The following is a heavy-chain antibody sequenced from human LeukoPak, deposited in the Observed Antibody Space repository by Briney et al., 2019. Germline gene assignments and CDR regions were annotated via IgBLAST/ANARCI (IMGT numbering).Heavy chain of an antibody. CDR3: ARVAYRYYDSSGDGNY. CDR1: GFTFSSYA. J-gene: IGHJ4*02. Sequence: GGSLRLSCAASGFTFSSYAMSWVRQAPGQGLEWVSYISSSSSTIYYADSVKGRFTISRDNAKNSLYLQMNSLRAEDTAVYYCARVAYRYYDSSGDGNYWGQGTLVTVSS. CDR2: ISSSSSTI. V-gene: IGHV3-48*01. D-gene: IGHD3-22*01.